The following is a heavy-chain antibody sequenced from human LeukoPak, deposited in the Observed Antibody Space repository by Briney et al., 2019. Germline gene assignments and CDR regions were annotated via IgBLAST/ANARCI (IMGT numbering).Heavy chain of an antibody. Sequence: ASVNVSCKASGGTFSSYAISWVRQAPGQGLEWMGGIIPIFGTANYAQKFQGRVTITADESTSTAYMELSSLRSEDTAVYYCARDYYDSSGQTHRLPEDDYWGQGTLVSVSS. J-gene: IGHJ4*02. V-gene: IGHV1-69*13. D-gene: IGHD3-22*01. CDR3: ARDYYDSSGQTHRLPEDDY. CDR1: GGTFSSYA. CDR2: IIPIFGTA.